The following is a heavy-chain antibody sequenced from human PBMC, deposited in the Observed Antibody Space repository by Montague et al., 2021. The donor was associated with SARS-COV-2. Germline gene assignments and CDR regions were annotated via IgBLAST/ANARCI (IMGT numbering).Heavy chain of an antibody. V-gene: IGHV3-7*01. CDR2: IKQDGSEK. CDR3: ARDYKPVGRDGYNYDYYYGMDV. CDR1: GFTFSSHW. D-gene: IGHD5-24*01. Sequence: SLILSCAASGFTFSSHWMSWVRQAPVKGLEWVANIKQDGSEKYYXDSVKGRFTISRDNAKNSLYLQMNSLRAEDTAVYYCARDYKPVGRDGYNYDYYYGMDVWGQGTTVTVSS. J-gene: IGHJ6*02.